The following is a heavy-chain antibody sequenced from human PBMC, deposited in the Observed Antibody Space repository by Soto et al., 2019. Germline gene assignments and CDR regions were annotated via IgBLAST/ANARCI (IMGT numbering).Heavy chain of an antibody. D-gene: IGHD3-3*01. V-gene: IGHV3-30*18. CDR3: KKPTYSDFWSGYYWSSWFDP. J-gene: IGHJ5*02. CDR2: ISYDGSNK. CDR1: GFTFSSYG. Sequence: QVQLVESGGGVVQPGRALRLSCAASGFTFSSYGMHWVRQAPGKGLEWVAVISYDGSNKYYADSVKGRFTISRDNSKNAIYMQMYSLRAEDTAVYYSKKPTYSDFWSGYYWSSWFDPWGQGPLVTVSS.